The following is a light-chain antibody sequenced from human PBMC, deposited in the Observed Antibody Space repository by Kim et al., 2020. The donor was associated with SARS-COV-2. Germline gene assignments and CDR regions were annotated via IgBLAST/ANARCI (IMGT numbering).Light chain of an antibody. V-gene: IGLV2-14*03. CDR1: NSDIGGYNY. CDR3: SSYTGTKTWV. Sequence: QSALTQPASVSGSPGQSITISCTGTNSDIGGYNYVSWYQQHPGKAPKLIIHDVTKRPSGVPYRFSGSKSGNTAALTISGLQADDAADYYCSSYTGTKTWVFGGGTKVTV. CDR2: DVT. J-gene: IGLJ3*02.